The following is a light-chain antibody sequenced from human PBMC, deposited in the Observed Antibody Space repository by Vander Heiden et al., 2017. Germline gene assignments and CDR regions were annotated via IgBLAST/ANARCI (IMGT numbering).Light chain of an antibody. Sequence: QSALTQPRSVSGSPGQSVTIPCAGTSNDVGDYNSVSWYQQPPGKAPKLMIYDVSERPSGVPDRFSGSKSGNTASLTISGLQTEDEADYYCCSYAGTYTWVFGGGTQLTVL. CDR1: SNDVGDYNS. J-gene: IGLJ3*02. CDR3: CSYAGTYTWV. V-gene: IGLV2-11*01. CDR2: DVS.